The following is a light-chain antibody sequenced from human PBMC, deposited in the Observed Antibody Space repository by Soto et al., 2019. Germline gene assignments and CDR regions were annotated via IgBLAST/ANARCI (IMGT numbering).Light chain of an antibody. CDR1: SSDVGGYNY. Sequence: QSALTQPASVSGSPGQSITISCTGTSSDVGGYNYVSWYQQHPGKAPKLMIYDVSNRPSGVSTHFSGSKSGDTASLTISGRQAEDEADYYFSSYTTSSTVVFGGGTQLAVL. V-gene: IGLV2-14*01. CDR2: DVS. CDR3: SSYTTSSTVV. J-gene: IGLJ2*01.